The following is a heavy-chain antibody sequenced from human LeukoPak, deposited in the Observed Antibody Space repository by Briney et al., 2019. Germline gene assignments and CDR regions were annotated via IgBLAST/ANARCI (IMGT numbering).Heavy chain of an antibody. CDR3: AKHYDILTGQYYFDY. Sequence: PGGSLRLSCAASGFTFSSYSMNWVRQAPGKGLEWVSSISSSSSYIYYADSVEGRFTISRDNAKNSLYLQMNSLRAEDTAVYYCAKHYDILTGQYYFDYWGQGTLVTVSS. D-gene: IGHD3-9*01. V-gene: IGHV3-21*01. CDR1: GFTFSSYS. CDR2: ISSSSSYI. J-gene: IGHJ4*02.